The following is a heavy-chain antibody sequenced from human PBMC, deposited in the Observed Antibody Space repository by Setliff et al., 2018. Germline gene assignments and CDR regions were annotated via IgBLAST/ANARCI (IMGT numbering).Heavy chain of an antibody. Sequence: PSETLSLTCSVSGASISSDGYYWSWIRQYPGKGLEWIGYIYYSGSTYYNPSLKSRVTISLDTSENQFSLELTSVTSADTAVYFCARGGVLGTGDFDYWGQGTLVTV. CDR3: ARGGVLGTGDFDY. V-gene: IGHV4-31*03. J-gene: IGHJ4*02. CDR1: GASISSDGYY. CDR2: IYYSGST. D-gene: IGHD2-8*01.